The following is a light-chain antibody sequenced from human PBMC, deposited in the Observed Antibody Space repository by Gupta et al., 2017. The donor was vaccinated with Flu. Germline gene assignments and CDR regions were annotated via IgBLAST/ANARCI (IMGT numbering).Light chain of an antibody. CDR2: GEA. V-gene: IGKV3-20*01. J-gene: IGKJ5*01. CDR3: QQYGSSPSIT. CDR1: QSVSSSY. Sequence: EIVLTQSPGTLSLSPGDRATLSCRASQSVSSSYLAWYQQKPGQAPKLLIHGEASRATGIADRFSGSGFGTDVTLTISRREQEDFAGYYCQQYGSSPSITFGQGTRLEIK.